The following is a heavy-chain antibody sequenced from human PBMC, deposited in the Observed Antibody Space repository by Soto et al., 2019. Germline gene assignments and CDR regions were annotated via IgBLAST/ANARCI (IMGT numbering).Heavy chain of an antibody. CDR2: INAGNGNT. CDR1: GYTFTSYA. J-gene: IGHJ5*02. V-gene: IGHV1-3*01. CDR3: ARDRGDGYIINWFDP. Sequence: ASVKVSCKASGYTFTSYAMHWVRQAPGQRLEWMGWINAGNGNTKYSQKFQGRVTITRDTSASTAYMELSSLRSEDTAVYYCARDRGDGYIINWFDPWGQGTLVTVSS. D-gene: IGHD5-12*01.